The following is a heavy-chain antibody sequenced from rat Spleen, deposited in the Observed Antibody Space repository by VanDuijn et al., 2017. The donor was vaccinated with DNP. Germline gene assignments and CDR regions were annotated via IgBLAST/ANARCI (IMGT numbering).Heavy chain of an antibody. CDR2: MRYEGDNT. J-gene: IGHJ4*01. Sequence: EVQLVESGGGLVQPGGSLKLSCAASGFTFSDYYMAWVRQAPTKGLEWVAYMRYEGDNTYRGDSVKGRFTISRDNAKSTLYLQMNSLRSEDMATYYCTRDNYSSYMPYYYVMDAWGQGTSVTVSS. CDR3: TRDNYSSYMPYYYVMDA. V-gene: IGHV5-20*01. D-gene: IGHD1-2*01. CDR1: GFTFSDYY.